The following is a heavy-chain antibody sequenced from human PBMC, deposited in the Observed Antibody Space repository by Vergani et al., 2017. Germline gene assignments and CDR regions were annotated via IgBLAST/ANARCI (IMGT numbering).Heavy chain of an antibody. CDR1: GGSISSGSYY. CDR2: IYTSGST. CDR3: ARDTTEGYCSGGSCYPWGDLDY. V-gene: IGHV4-61*02. D-gene: IGHD2-15*01. Sequence: QVQLQESGPGLVKPSQTLSLTCTVSGGSISSGSYYWSWIRQPAGKGLEWIGRIYTSGSTNYNPSLKSRVTISVDTSTNRFSLKLSAVTAADTAVYYCARDTTEGYCSGGSCYPWGDLDYWGQGTLVTVSS. J-gene: IGHJ4*02.